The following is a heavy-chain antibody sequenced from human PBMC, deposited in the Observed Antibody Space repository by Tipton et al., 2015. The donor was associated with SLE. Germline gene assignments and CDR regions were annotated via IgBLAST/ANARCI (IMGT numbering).Heavy chain of an antibody. CDR2: INHSGST. V-gene: IGHV4-34*01. J-gene: IGHJ6*02. CDR3: TRGLSGYSSSWFYYYYGMDV. D-gene: IGHD6-13*01. CDR1: GGSFSGYY. Sequence: TLPLTCAVYGGSFSGYYWNWIRQPPGKGLEWIGEINHSGSTNYNPSLKSRVTISLDTSKNQFSLRLSSVTAADTAVYYCTRGLSGYSSSWFYYYYGMDVWGQWTTVTVSS.